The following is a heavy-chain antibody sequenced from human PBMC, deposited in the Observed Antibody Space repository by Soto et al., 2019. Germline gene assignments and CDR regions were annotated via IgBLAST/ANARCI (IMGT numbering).Heavy chain of an antibody. J-gene: IGHJ4*02. Sequence: ASVKVSCKASGYTFTSYYMHWVRQAPGQGLEWMGIINPSGGSTSYAQKFQGRVTMTRDTSTSTVYMELSSLRSEDTAVYYCARPSLWGGNQYYFDYWGQGTLVTVSS. CDR3: ARPSLWGGNQYYFDY. V-gene: IGHV1-46*03. CDR2: INPSGGST. D-gene: IGHD3-10*01. CDR1: GYTFTSYY.